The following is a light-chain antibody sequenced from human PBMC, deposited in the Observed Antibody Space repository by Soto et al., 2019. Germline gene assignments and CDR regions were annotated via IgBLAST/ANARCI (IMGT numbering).Light chain of an antibody. CDR3: QTWGTGIRV. CDR1: SGHSSYA. J-gene: IGLJ3*02. Sequence: HPVLTQSPSASASLGASVKLTCTLSSGHSSYAIAWHQQQPEKGPRYLMNLNSDGSHSKGDGIPDRFSGSSSGAERYLTITSLQSEDEADYYCQTWGTGIRVFGGGTQLTVL. CDR2: LNSDGSH. V-gene: IGLV4-69*01.